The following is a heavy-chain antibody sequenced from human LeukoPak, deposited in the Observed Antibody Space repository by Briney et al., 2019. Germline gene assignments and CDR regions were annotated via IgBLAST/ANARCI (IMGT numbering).Heavy chain of an antibody. CDR1: GYTLTELS. J-gene: IGHJ6*02. Sequence: ASEKVPCKVSGYTLTELSMHWVRQAPGKRLEWMGGFDPEDGETIYAQTIQGRGTMTDDTSTDTAYMELSSLRYEDTAVYYCATERRGVVVVAATQKGYYYGMDVWGQGTTVTVSS. CDR2: FDPEDGET. D-gene: IGHD2-15*01. CDR3: ATERRGVVVVAATQKGYYYGMDV. V-gene: IGHV1-24*01.